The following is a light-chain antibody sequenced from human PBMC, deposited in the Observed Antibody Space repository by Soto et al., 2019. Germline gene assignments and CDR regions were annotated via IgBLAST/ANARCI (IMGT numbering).Light chain of an antibody. CDR2: EVS. J-gene: IGLJ2*01. CDR3: SSYAASDSLL. CDR1: SSDVGGYDY. V-gene: IGLV2-8*01. Sequence: QSALTQPPSASGSPGRSVIMSCTGTSSDVGGYDYVSWYQQYPGKAPKLIIYEVSRRPSGIPDRFSASKSGNTASLTVSGLQPEDEAEYYCSSYAASDSLLFGGGTKLTVL.